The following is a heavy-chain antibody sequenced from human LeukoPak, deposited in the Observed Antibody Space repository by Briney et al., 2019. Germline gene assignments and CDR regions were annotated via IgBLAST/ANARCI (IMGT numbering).Heavy chain of an antibody. CDR2: IYYSGSA. J-gene: IGHJ4*02. CDR3: ARGQGTVTTH. Sequence: SETLSLTCTVSGGSISSSSYYWGWIRQPPGKGLEWIGSIYYSGSANYNPSLKSRVTISLDTSKNQFSLKLSSVTAADTAVYYCARGQGTVTTHWGQGTLVTVSS. CDR1: GGSISSSSYY. D-gene: IGHD4-17*01. V-gene: IGHV4-39*07.